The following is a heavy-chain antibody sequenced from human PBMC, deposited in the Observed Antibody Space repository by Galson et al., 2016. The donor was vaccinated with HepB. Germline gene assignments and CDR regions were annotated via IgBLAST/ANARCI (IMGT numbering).Heavy chain of an antibody. CDR2: IYWDDDK. CDR3: AHRRFDFDILTGSDNGGAFDI. J-gene: IGHJ3*02. Sequence: PALVKPTQTLTLTCTFSGFSLSTNTVGVGWIRQPPGKALEWLALIYWDDDKRYSPSLKSRLTITKDTSKNQVVLTMTNMDPVDTATYYCAHRRFDFDILTGSDNGGAFDIWGQGTMVTVSS. CDR1: GFSLSTNTVG. D-gene: IGHD3-9*01. V-gene: IGHV2-5*02.